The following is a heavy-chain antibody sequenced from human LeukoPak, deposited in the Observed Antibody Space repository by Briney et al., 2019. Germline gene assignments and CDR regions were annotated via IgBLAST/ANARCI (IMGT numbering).Heavy chain of an antibody. CDR3: ARHGNPLSPFGY. D-gene: IGHD4-23*01. V-gene: IGHV4-39*01. Sequence: SETLSLTCTVSGGSISSSSYYWGWIRQPPGKGLEWIGTINYSGSTYYNPSLKSRVTISVDTSKNQISLKLNSVTAADTAVYYCARHGNPLSPFGYWGQGTLVTVSS. CDR1: GGSISSSSYY. CDR2: INYSGST. J-gene: IGHJ4*02.